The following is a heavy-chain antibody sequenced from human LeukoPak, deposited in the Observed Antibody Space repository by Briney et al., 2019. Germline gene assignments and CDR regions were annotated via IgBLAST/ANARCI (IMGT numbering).Heavy chain of an antibody. Sequence: SQTLSLTCTVSRGSLSSGDYYWSWIRHPPGKGLEWIGYIYYSGSTYYNPSLKSRVTISVDTSKNQFSLKLSSVTAADTAVYYCARVFREGFDYWGQGTLVTVSS. J-gene: IGHJ4*02. CDR1: RGSLSSGDYY. V-gene: IGHV4-30-4*01. CDR2: IYYSGST. D-gene: IGHD2-21*01. CDR3: ARVFREGFDY.